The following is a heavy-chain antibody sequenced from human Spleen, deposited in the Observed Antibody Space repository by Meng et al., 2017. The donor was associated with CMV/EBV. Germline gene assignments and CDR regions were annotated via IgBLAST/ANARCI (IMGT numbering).Heavy chain of an antibody. CDR2: INPNSGGT. CDR1: GYFFTGYH. CDR3: ARVQDIVVVPAATDYYYYGMDV. Sequence: ASVKVSCKASGYFFTGYHIHWVRQAPGQGLEWMGWINPNSGGTNYAQKFQGRVTMTRDTSISTAYMELRSLRSDDTAVYYCARVQDIVVVPAATDYYYYGMDVWGQGTTVTVSS. V-gene: IGHV1-2*02. J-gene: IGHJ6*02. D-gene: IGHD2-2*01.